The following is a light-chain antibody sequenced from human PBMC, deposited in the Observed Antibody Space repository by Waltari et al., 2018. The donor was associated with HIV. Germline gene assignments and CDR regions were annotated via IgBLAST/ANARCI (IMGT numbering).Light chain of an antibody. V-gene: IGLV2-11*01. CDR1: SSDVGGYNY. Sequence: QSALTQPRPVSGSPGQSVTISCTGTSSDVGGYNYASWYQQHPGKAPKLMIYDVSKRPSGVPDRFSGSKSGNTASLTISGLQAEDEADYYCCSYAGSYTGVFGGGTKLTVL. CDR2: DVS. CDR3: CSYAGSYTGV. J-gene: IGLJ2*01.